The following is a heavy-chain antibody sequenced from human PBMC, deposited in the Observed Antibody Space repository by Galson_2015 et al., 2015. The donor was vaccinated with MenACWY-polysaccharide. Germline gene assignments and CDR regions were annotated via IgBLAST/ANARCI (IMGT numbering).Heavy chain of an antibody. CDR1: GGSISSSSYY. CDR2: IYYSGST. Sequence: SETLSLTCTVSGGSISSSSYYWGWIRQPPGKGLEWIGSIYYSGSTYYNPSLKSRVTISVDTSKNQFSLKLSSVTAADTAVYYCARLAASNDWYFDLWGRGTLVTVSS. V-gene: IGHV4-39*01. J-gene: IGHJ2*01. CDR3: ARLAASNDWYFDL.